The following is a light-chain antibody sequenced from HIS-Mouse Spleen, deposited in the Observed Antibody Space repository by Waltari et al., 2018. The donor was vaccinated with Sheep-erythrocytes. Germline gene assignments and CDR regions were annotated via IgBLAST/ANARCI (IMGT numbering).Light chain of an antibody. V-gene: IGLV2-11*01. CDR1: SSDSGGYNY. CDR2: DVS. Sequence: QSALTQPRSVSGSPGQSVTISCPGTSSDSGGYNYLSWYQQHPGKAPKLMIYDVSKRPSGVPDRFSGSKSGNTASLTISGLQAEDEADYYCCSYAGSYNHVFATGTKVTVL. J-gene: IGLJ1*01. CDR3: CSYAGSYNHV.